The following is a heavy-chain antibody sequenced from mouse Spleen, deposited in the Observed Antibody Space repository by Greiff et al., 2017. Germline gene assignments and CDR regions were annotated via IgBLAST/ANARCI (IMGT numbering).Heavy chain of an antibody. CDR3: ARGSSYLYYYAMDY. CDR1: GYTFTDYA. CDR2: ISIYYDNT. D-gene: IGHD1-1*01. J-gene: IGHJ4*01. V-gene: IGHV1-67*01. Sequence: VQLVESGPELVRPGESVKISCKGSGYTFTDYAMHWVKQSHAKSLEWIGVISIYYDNTNYNQKFKGKATMTVDKSSSTAYMELARLTSEDSAIYYCARGSSYLYYYAMDYWGQGTSVTVSS.